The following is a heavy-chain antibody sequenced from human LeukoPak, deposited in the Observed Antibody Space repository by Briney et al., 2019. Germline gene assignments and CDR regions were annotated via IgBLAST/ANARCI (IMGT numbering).Heavy chain of an antibody. CDR3: AKDYCSSTSCYPDY. V-gene: IGHV3-30*18. D-gene: IGHD2-2*01. CDR1: GFTFSSYG. Sequence: PGGSLRLSCAASGFTFSSYGMHWVRQAPGKGLEWVAVISYDGSNKYYADSVKGRFTISRDNSKNTLYLQMNSLRAEDTALYYCAKDYCSSTSCYPDYWGQGTLVTVSS. J-gene: IGHJ4*02. CDR2: ISYDGSNK.